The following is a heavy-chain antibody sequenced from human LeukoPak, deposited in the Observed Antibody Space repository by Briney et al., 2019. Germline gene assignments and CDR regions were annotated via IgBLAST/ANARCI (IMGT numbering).Heavy chain of an antibody. J-gene: IGHJ4*02. CDR1: GFTFSNYW. CDR2: INTDGTGT. V-gene: IGHV3-74*01. Sequence: PGGSLRLSCAASGFTFSNYWMHWVRRAPGKGLVWVSRINTDGTGTSYADSVKGRFTISRDNAKNTLYLQMNSLRVEDTAVYYCARHSTSIFGVVTEDYWGQGTLVTVSS. D-gene: IGHD3-3*01. CDR3: ARHSTSIFGVVTEDY.